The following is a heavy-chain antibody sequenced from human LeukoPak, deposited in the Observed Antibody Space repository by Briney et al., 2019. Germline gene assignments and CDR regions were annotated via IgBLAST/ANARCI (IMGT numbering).Heavy chain of an antibody. V-gene: IGHV3-74*01. CDR1: GFTFSSYW. CDR2: INSDGSST. CDR3: AREPRRIVGPFDY. D-gene: IGHD1-26*01. Sequence: GGSLRLSCAASGFTFSSYWMHWVRQAPGKGLVWVSRINSDGSSTSYADSVKGRFTISRDNAKNTLYLQMNSLRAEDTAVYYCAREPRRIVGPFDYWGQGTLVTVSS. J-gene: IGHJ4*02.